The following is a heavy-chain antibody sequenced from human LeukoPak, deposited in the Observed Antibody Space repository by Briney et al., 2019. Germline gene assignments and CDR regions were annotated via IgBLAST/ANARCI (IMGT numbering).Heavy chain of an antibody. V-gene: IGHV4-31*03. Sequence: SQTLSLTCTVSGGSISSGGYYWSWIRQHPGKGLEWIGYIYYSGSTNYNPSLKSRVTISVDTSKNQFSLKLSSVTAADTAVYYCAGRGYSGYHYFDYWGQGTLVTVSS. CDR2: IYYSGST. CDR1: GGSISSGGYY. D-gene: IGHD5-12*01. CDR3: AGRGYSGYHYFDY. J-gene: IGHJ4*02.